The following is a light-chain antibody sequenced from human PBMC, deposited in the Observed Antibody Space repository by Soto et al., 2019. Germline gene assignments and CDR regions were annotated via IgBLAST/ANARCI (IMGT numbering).Light chain of an antibody. V-gene: IGKV1-27*01. CDR3: QKYDSAPWT. Sequence: SASVGDRVIITCRASQGIGNSLAWYQQKAGRVPKLLMHSASTLLSGVPSRISGSGSGTDFTLTISSLQPEDVATYYCQKYDSAPWTFGQGTKVDIK. CDR1: QGIGNS. J-gene: IGKJ1*01. CDR2: SAS.